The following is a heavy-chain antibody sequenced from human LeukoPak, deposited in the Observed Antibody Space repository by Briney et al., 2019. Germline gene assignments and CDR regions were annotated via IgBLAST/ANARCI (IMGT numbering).Heavy chain of an antibody. J-gene: IGHJ4*02. Sequence: SVKVSCKASVGTFSSYAISWVRPAPGQGLAWMGRIIPILGIANYAQKFQGRVTITADKSTSTAYMELSSLRSEDTAVYYCARDGGFWSGYIDYWGQGTLVTVSS. CDR1: VGTFSSYA. CDR3: ARDGGFWSGYIDY. D-gene: IGHD3-3*01. CDR2: IIPILGIA. V-gene: IGHV1-69*04.